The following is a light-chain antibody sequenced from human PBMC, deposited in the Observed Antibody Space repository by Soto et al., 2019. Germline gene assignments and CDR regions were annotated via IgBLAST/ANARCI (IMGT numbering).Light chain of an antibody. J-gene: IGKJ2*01. V-gene: IGKV3-20*01. CDR1: QSVGRNF. CDR2: LAS. Sequence: ENVLTQSPGTLSLSPGERATLSCRASQSVGRNFLAWYQQKPGQAPRLLIYLASNRATGIPDRFSGSGSGTDFTLTISRLEPEDFAMYYCQQYASARRTFGQGTNLEIK. CDR3: QQYASARRT.